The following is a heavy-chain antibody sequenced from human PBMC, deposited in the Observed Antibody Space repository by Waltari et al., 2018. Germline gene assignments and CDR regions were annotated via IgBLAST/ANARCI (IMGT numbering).Heavy chain of an antibody. CDR1: GFIVSSNY. V-gene: IGHV3-53*01. Sequence: EVQLVESGGGLIQPGGSLRLSCAASGFIVSSNYMSWVRQAPGRGLELVSLIYSGCSTYYADSVKGRFTISRDNSKNTLYLQMDSLSVEDTAVYYCARWQQWPVRAFDYWGQGTLVTVSS. CDR3: ARWQQWPVRAFDY. J-gene: IGHJ4*02. CDR2: IYSGCST. D-gene: IGHD6-19*01.